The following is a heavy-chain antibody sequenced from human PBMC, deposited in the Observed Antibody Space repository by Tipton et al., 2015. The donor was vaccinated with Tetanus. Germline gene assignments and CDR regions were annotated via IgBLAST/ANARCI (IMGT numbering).Heavy chain of an antibody. CDR3: ARDGGDSGH. Sequence: TLSLTCTVYGGSISTYYWSWIRQPPGKGLEWIGYIYYRGSTNYYPSLKSRVTMSVDTSKNQFSLNLSSVTAADTAVYYCARDGGDSGHGGQGTQVTVSS. D-gene: IGHD2-21*01. V-gene: IGHV4-59*01. CDR2: IYYRGST. J-gene: IGHJ4*02. CDR1: GGSISTYY.